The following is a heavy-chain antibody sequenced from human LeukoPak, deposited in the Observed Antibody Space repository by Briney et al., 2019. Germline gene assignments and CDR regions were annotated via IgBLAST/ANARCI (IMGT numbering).Heavy chain of an antibody. CDR2: ITFDGNNK. Sequence: PGGSLRLSCAASGFTFSSYEMNWVRQAPGKGLEWVGVITFDGNNKYFADSVRGRFTISRDNSKKTLYLQMNSLTIADTAVYYCARASGSYSNYDYWGQGTLVTVSS. J-gene: IGHJ4*02. CDR1: GFTFSSYE. V-gene: IGHV3-30-3*01. CDR3: ARASGSYSNYDY. D-gene: IGHD1-26*01.